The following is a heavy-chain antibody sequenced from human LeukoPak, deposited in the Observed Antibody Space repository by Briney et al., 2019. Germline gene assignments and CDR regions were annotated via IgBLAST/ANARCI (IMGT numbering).Heavy chain of an antibody. V-gene: IGHV3-30*01. CDR3: AKGGIPTGPYYYFYYMDV. Sequence: LEWVATISYDGNNKFHADSVKGLFTISRDNSMNTLYLQMDSLRPEDTEVYHCAKGGIPTGPYYYFYYMDVWGNGTTVTVSS. J-gene: IGHJ6*03. D-gene: IGHD3/OR15-3a*01. CDR2: ISYDGNNK.